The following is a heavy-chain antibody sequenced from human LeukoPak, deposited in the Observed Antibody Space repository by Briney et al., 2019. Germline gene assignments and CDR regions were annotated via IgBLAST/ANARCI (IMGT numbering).Heavy chain of an antibody. D-gene: IGHD3-10*01. CDR2: IIPIFGTA. Sequence: GASVKVSCKASGGTFSSYAISWVRQAPGQGLEWMGGIIPIFGTANYAQKFQGRVTITTDESTSTAYMELSSLRSEDTAVYYCAKRLYGSGSYYFDYWGQGTLVTVSS. CDR3: AKRLYGSGSYYFDY. J-gene: IGHJ4*02. V-gene: IGHV1-69*05. CDR1: GGTFSSYA.